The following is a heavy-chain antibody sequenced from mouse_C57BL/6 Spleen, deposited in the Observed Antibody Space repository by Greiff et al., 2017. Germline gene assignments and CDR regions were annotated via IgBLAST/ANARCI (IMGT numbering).Heavy chain of an antibody. CDR1: GYTFTDYY. D-gene: IGHD3-2*02. J-gene: IGHJ1*03. CDR2: INPNNGGT. CDR3: ARVRDWYFDV. Sequence: EVQLQQSGPELVKPGASVKISCKASGYTFTDYYMNWVKQRHGQSLEWIGDINPNNGGTSYNQQFKGKATLTVDKSSRTAYMELRSLTSEDSAVYYFARVRDWYFDVWGTGTTVTVSS. V-gene: IGHV1-26*01.